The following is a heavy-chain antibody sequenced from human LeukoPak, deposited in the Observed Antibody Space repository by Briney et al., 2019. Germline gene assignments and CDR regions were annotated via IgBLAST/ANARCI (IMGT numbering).Heavy chain of an antibody. V-gene: IGHV3-48*03. J-gene: IGHJ4*02. CDR1: GFTFSSYE. D-gene: IGHD6-13*01. CDR2: ISTSGSTI. CDR3: VISAAGLIDY. Sequence: GGSLRLSCAASGFTFSSYEVNWVRQAPGKGLEWVSYISTSGSTIYYADSVKGRFTISRDNAKNSLYLQMNSLRAEDTAIYYCVISAAGLIDYWGQGTLVTVSS.